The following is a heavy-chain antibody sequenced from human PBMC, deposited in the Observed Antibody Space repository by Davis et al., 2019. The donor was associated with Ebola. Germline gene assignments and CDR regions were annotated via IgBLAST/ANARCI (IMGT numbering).Heavy chain of an antibody. CDR1: GYNLISYG. Sequence: AASVKVSCKASGYNLISYGISWVRQAPGQGLEWMGWISPLNGDTKYSQQNLQGRVTMTTDTSTNTIYMELRSLRSDDTAVYYCAREAVTEYDRNFDSWGQGTLVTVSS. J-gene: IGHJ4*02. D-gene: IGHD1-20*01. CDR3: AREAVTEYDRNFDS. CDR2: ISPLNGDT. V-gene: IGHV1-18*01.